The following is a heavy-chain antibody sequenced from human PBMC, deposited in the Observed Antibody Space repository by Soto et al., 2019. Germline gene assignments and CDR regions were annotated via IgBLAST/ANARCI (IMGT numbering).Heavy chain of an antibody. CDR2: VYHTGST. Sequence: SETLSLTCTISGGSISDYYWSWVRQSPGKGLEWIGYVYHTGSTNYNPSLKTRVTISVDTSRNQFSLLLYSVTAADTAVYYCANDYHSTRWDAAFDYSGQGTLVTVSS. CDR1: GGSISDYY. CDR3: ANDYHSTRWDAAFDY. J-gene: IGHJ4*02. D-gene: IGHD3-16*01. V-gene: IGHV4-59*13.